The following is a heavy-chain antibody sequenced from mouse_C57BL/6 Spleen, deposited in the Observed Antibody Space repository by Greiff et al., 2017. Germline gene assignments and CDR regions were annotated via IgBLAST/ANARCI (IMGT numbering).Heavy chain of an antibody. J-gene: IGHJ4*01. CDR3: TTLFYYYSSSLYAMDD. CDR2: IDPENGDT. Sequence: VQLQQSGAELVRPGASVKLSCTASGFNIKDDYMHWVKQRPEQGLEWIGWIDPENGDTEYASKFQGKATITADTSSNTAYLQLSSLTSEDTAVYYCTTLFYYYSSSLYAMDDRGQGTSVTVSS. D-gene: IGHD1-1*01. V-gene: IGHV14-4*01. CDR1: GFNIKDDY.